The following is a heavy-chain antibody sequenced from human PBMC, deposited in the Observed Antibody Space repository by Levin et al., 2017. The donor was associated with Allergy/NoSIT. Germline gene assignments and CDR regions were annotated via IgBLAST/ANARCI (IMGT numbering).Heavy chain of an antibody. Sequence: KVSCKGSGYSFTSYWIGWVRQMPGKGLEWMGIIYPGDSDTRYSPSFQGQVTISADKSISTAYLQWSSLKASDTAMYYCARSSPPSAAWYVDWFDPWGQGTLVTVSS. CDR1: GYSFTSYW. CDR3: ARSSPPSAAWYVDWFDP. D-gene: IGHD6-13*01. J-gene: IGHJ5*02. CDR2: IYPGDSDT. V-gene: IGHV5-51*01.